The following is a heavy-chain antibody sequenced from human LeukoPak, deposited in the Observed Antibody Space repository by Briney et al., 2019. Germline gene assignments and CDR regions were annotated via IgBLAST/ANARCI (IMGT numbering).Heavy chain of an antibody. D-gene: IGHD6-19*01. J-gene: IGHJ3*02. Sequence: ASVKVSCKASGYTFTSYGISWVRQAPGQGLEWMRWISAYNGNTNYAQKLQGRVTMTTDTSTITAYMELRSLRSDDTAVYYCARVRGLQWLATRGTDDAFDIWGQGTMVTVSS. CDR2: ISAYNGNT. CDR3: ARVRGLQWLATRGTDDAFDI. V-gene: IGHV1-18*01. CDR1: GYTFTSYG.